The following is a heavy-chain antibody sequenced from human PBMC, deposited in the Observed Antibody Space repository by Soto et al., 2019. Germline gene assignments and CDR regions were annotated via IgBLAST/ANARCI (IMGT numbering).Heavy chain of an antibody. Sequence: PGGSLRLSCAASGFTFSNYAMNWVRQAPGKGLEWVSTISGRDGATYYADSVKGRFTISRDNSKNTLYLQMNSLRAEDTAVYYCAKHRVTSHYYYYHYMDVWGKETTVTVS. D-gene: IGHD5-18*01. CDR3: AKHRVTSHYYYYHYMDV. V-gene: IGHV3-23*01. CDR2: ISGRDGAT. CDR1: GFTFSNYA. J-gene: IGHJ6*03.